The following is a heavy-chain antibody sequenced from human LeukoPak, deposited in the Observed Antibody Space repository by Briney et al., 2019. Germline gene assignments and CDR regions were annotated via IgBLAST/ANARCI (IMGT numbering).Heavy chain of an antibody. CDR3: AKDHSGWNPRAYFDY. CDR2: ISGSGGST. Sequence: TGGSLRLSCAASGFTFSNYAMSWVRQAPGKGLEWVSAISGSGGSTYYADSVKGRFTISRDNSKNTLYLQMNSLRAEDTAVYYCAKDHSGWNPRAYFDYWGQGTLVTVSS. D-gene: IGHD6-19*01. J-gene: IGHJ4*02. V-gene: IGHV3-23*01. CDR1: GFTFSNYA.